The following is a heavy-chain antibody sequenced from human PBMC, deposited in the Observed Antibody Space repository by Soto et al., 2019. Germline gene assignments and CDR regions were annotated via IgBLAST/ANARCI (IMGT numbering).Heavy chain of an antibody. CDR1: GGSISSSSYY. V-gene: IGHV4-39*01. D-gene: IGHD2-21*02. Sequence: PSETLSLTCTVSGGSISSSSYYRGWIRQSPGKGLEWIGSIYYSGTSHYNPSLKSRVTISVDTSKNHLSLKLSSVTAADTAVYYCARHPSDFWFEPWGQGTLVTVS. J-gene: IGHJ5*02. CDR2: IYYSGTS. CDR3: ARHPSDFWFEP.